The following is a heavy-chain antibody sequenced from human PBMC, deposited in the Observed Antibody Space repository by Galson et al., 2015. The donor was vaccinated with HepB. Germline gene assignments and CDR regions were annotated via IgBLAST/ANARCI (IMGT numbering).Heavy chain of an antibody. D-gene: IGHD6-19*01. CDR3: TREPGEPWLVPSYYFDY. Sequence: SLRLSCAVSGFTFDDYAMSWFRQAPGQGLEWVGLIRAKASGGPRQYAASVNGRFTISRDDSKSIAYLQMNSLKTEDTAMYYCTREPGEPWLVPSYYFDYWGQGTLVTVSS. CDR1: GFTFDDYA. V-gene: IGHV3-49*03. J-gene: IGHJ4*02. CDR2: IRAKASGGPR.